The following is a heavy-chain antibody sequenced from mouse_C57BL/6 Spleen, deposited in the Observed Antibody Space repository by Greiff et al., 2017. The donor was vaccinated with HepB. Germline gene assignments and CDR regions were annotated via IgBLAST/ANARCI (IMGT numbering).Heavy chain of an antibody. J-gene: IGHJ4*01. CDR1: GFSLTSYG. CDR2: IWGVGST. Sequence: VKLMESGPGLVAPSQSLSITCTVSGFSLTSYGVDWVRQSPGKGLEWLGVIWGVGSTNYNSALKSRLSISKDNYKSQVFLKMNSLQTDDTAMYYCARTSRVTTGGYYAMDYWGQGTSVTVSS. V-gene: IGHV2-6*01. D-gene: IGHD2-5*01. CDR3: ARTSRVTTGGYYAMDY.